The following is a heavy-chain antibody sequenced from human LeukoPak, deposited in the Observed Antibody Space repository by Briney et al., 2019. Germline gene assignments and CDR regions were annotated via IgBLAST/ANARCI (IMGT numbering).Heavy chain of an antibody. Sequence: GASVKVSCKASGYTFTSYDINWVRQATGQGLEWMGWMNPNSGNTGYAQKFQGRVTMTRNTSISTAYMELSSLRPEDTAVYYCARVWYGEFSFDPWGQGTLVTVSS. CDR1: GYTFTSYD. CDR2: MNPNSGNT. J-gene: IGHJ5*02. V-gene: IGHV1-8*01. D-gene: IGHD3-10*01. CDR3: ARVWYGEFSFDP.